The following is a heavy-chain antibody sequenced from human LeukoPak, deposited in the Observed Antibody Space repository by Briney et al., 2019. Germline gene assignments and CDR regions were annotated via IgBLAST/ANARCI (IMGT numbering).Heavy chain of an antibody. Sequence: GGSLRLSCAASGFTFSSYGMHWVRQAPGKGLEWVAFIRYDGSNKYYADSVKGRFTISRDNSKNTLYLQMNSLRAEDTAVYYCAKDRHGHDVCYYYMDVWGKGTTVTVSS. CDR1: GFTFSSYG. CDR3: AKDRHGHDVCYYYMDV. D-gene: IGHD3-3*01. J-gene: IGHJ6*03. CDR2: IRYDGSNK. V-gene: IGHV3-30*02.